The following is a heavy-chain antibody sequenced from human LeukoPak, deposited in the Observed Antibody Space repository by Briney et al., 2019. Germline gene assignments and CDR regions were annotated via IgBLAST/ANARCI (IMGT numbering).Heavy chain of an antibody. Sequence: GGSLRHSCAASGYTFSSSWMNWVRQAPGKGLEWVASINQDGGEIHYVDSVKGRFTISRDNAKKSLYLQMNSLTAEDTAVHYCVRAHHPGGWFDPWGQGTLVTVSS. D-gene: IGHD3-10*01. V-gene: IGHV3-7*04. CDR1: GYTFSSSW. CDR2: INQDGGEI. CDR3: VRAHHPGGWFDP. J-gene: IGHJ5*02.